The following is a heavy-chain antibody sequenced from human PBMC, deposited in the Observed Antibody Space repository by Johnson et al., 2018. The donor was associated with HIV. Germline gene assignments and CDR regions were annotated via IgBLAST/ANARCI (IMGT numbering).Heavy chain of an antibody. CDR2: ISYDGTNK. CDR3: AKASTPTMIVVVISAFDI. Sequence: QVQLVESGGGVVQPGGSLRLSCAASGFTFSSYVMHWVRQAPGKGLEWVAFISYDGTNKYYADSVKGRFTISRDNSDNTLYLQVNSLGAEDTAVYYCAKASTPTMIVVVISAFDIWGQGTKVTVSS. CDR1: GFTFSSYV. V-gene: IGHV3-30*18. J-gene: IGHJ3*02. D-gene: IGHD3-22*01.